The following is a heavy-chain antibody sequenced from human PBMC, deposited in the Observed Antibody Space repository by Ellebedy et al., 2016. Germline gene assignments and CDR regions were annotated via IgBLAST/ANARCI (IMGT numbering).Heavy chain of an antibody. J-gene: IGHJ6*03. CDR2: INSDGSST. CDR3: ARDRYYYYYMDV. V-gene: IGHV3-74*01. Sequence: GESLKISXAASGFTFSSYWMHWVRQAPGKGLVWVSRINSDGSSTSYADSVKGRFTISRDNAKNTLYLQMNSLRAEDTAVYYCARDRYYYYYMDVWGKGTTVTVSS. CDR1: GFTFSSYW.